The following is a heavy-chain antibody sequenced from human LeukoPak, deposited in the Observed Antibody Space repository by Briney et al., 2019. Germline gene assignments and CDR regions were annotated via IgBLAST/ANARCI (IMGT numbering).Heavy chain of an antibody. D-gene: IGHD6-13*01. Sequence: GASVKVSCKASGYTFTSYAMHWVRQAPGQRLEWMGWINAGNGNTKYSQKFQGRVTITRDTSASTAYMELSSLRSEDTAVYYCARDSGGRQLVRRYFDYWGQGTLVAVSS. V-gene: IGHV1-3*01. CDR2: INAGNGNT. J-gene: IGHJ4*02. CDR3: ARDSGGRQLVRRYFDY. CDR1: GYTFTSYA.